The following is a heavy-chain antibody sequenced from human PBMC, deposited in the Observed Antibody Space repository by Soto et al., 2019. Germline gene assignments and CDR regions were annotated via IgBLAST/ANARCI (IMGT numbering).Heavy chain of an antibody. Sequence: QVQLQQWGAGLLKPSETLSLTCAVYGGSFSGYYWSWIRQPPGKGLEWIGEINHSGSTNYNPSLKSRVTISVDTSKNQFSLKLSSVTAADTAVYYCTRGNYDSSGYYGYFDYWGQGTLVTVSS. V-gene: IGHV4-34*01. CDR3: TRGNYDSSGYYGYFDY. CDR1: GGSFSGYY. CDR2: INHSGST. D-gene: IGHD3-22*01. J-gene: IGHJ4*02.